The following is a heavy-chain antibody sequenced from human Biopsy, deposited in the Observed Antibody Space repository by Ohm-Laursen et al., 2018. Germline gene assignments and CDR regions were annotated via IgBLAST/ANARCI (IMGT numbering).Heavy chain of an antibody. CDR2: VSTYNGNT. CDR3: ARVREGGLLDY. D-gene: IGHD3-16*01. J-gene: IGHJ4*02. V-gene: IGHV1-18*01. Sequence: ATVKISCKASGYFFSSYGLSWVRQAPGHGLEWMGWVSTYNGNTEYEQKFQGRVTMTTDTSANTAYMELRSLRSDDTAVYFCARVREGGLLDYWGQGILVTVSS. CDR1: GYFFSSYG.